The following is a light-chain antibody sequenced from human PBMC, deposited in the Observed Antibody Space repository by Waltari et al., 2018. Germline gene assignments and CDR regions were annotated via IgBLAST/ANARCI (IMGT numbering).Light chain of an antibody. CDR3: TSYTSSDTLV. CDR1: SSDVGLSNL. CDR2: EVS. Sequence: QSALTQPASVSGSPGQSIPISCTGSSSDVGLSNLVSWYQQHPGNAPKLMIYEVSNRPSGVSNRFSGSKSGNAASLTISGLQAEDEADYYCTSYTSSDTLVFGTGTKVTVL. V-gene: IGLV2-14*01. J-gene: IGLJ1*01.